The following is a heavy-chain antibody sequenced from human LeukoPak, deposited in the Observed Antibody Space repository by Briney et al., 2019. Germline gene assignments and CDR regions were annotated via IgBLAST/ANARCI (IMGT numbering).Heavy chain of an antibody. D-gene: IGHD3-3*01. Sequence: GGSLRLSCAASGFTFRDAWMTWVRQAPGKGLEWVGRIRSRSDGGTADYATAVKGRFTISRDDSTNTLYLEMSSLKTEDTAVYYCAKHIYAVVSIQLWGQGTLVTVSS. CDR3: AKHIYAVVSIQL. CDR2: IRSRSDGGTA. CDR1: GFTFRDAW. V-gene: IGHV3-15*01. J-gene: IGHJ1*01.